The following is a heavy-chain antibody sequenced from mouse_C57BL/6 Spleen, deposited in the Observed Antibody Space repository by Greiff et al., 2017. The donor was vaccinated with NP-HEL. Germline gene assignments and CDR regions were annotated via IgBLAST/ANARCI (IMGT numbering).Heavy chain of an antibody. CDR3: ARYYYGSSEEPFAY. Sequence: VQLQQSGPELVKPGASVKISCKASGYSFTDYNMNWVKQSNGKSLEWIGVINPNYGTTSYNQKFKGKATLTVDQSSSTAYMQLNSLTSEDSAVYYGARYYYGSSEEPFAYWGQGTLVTVSA. CDR1: GYSFTDYN. CDR2: INPNYGTT. J-gene: IGHJ3*01. D-gene: IGHD1-1*01. V-gene: IGHV1-39*01.